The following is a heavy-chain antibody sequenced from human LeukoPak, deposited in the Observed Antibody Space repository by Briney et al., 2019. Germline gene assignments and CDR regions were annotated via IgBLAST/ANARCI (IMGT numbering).Heavy chain of an antibody. CDR2: MKTTGST. V-gene: IGHV4-61*09. J-gene: IGHJ4*02. CDR1: GDSISIGSYY. CDR3: ARDWDY. Sequence: PSQTLSLTCTVSGDSISIGSYYWSWIRQPAGKGLEWIGHMKTTGSTKYNPSLKSRVTISVDRTNNQFSLKLSSVTASDTAVYYCARDWDYWGQGTLVAVSS.